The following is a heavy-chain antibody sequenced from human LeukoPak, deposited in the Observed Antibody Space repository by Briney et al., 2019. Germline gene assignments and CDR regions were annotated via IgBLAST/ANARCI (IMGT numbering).Heavy chain of an antibody. J-gene: IGHJ4*02. D-gene: IGHD3-10*01. CDR2: IYHSGST. CDR1: RYDINSVYY. V-gene: IGHV4-38-2*02. Sequence: PSETLSLTCTVSRYDINSVYYWGWIRQPPGKGLEWIRSIYHSGSTYYNASLKSRVTISMDTSRNKFSLNLNSVTAADTAVYYCAGAGGYYGSGSFLDYWGQGLLVTVSS. CDR3: AGAGGYYGSGSFLDY.